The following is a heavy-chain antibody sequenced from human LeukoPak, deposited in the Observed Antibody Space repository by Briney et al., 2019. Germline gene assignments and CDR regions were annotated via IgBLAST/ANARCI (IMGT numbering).Heavy chain of an antibody. V-gene: IGHV3-9*01. D-gene: IGHD3-22*01. J-gene: IGHJ4*02. Sequence: GGSLRLSCAASGFTFNDYAMHWVRQAPGKGLEWVSGINWNSGSIDYADSVKGRFTISRDNAKNSLYLQMNSLRAEDTALYYCVKDIHYHDSSVLDYWGQGTLVTVSS. CDR2: INWNSGSI. CDR3: VKDIHYHDSSVLDY. CDR1: GFTFNDYA.